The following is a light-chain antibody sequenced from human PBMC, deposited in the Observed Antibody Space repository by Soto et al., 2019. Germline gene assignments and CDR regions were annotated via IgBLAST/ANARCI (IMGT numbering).Light chain of an antibody. Sequence: VMTQSPLSLSVTPGEPASISCRSSQSLLHSNGYNYLDWYLQKPGQSPQLLIYLASFRAAGVPDRLSGSGSGTDFTLKISRVEAADVGVYYCMQALQTPSFGGGTKVEIK. J-gene: IGKJ4*01. CDR1: QSLLHSNGYNY. V-gene: IGKV2-28*01. CDR3: MQALQTPS. CDR2: LAS.